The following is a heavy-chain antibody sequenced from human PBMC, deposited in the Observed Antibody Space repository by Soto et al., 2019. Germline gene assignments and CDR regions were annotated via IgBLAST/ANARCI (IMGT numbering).Heavy chain of an antibody. CDR1: GYTFTSYG. J-gene: IGHJ4*02. Sequence: QVQLVQSGAEVKKPGASVKVSCKASGYTFTSYGITWVRQASGQGLEWMGWISAYNGNTNDAQKLQGRVTMTTDTSTSTAYMELRSLRSDDTAVYYCARVMMVRGVPTRFYFDYWGQGTLVTVSS. CDR3: ARVMMVRGVPTRFYFDY. D-gene: IGHD3-10*01. V-gene: IGHV1-18*01. CDR2: ISAYNGNT.